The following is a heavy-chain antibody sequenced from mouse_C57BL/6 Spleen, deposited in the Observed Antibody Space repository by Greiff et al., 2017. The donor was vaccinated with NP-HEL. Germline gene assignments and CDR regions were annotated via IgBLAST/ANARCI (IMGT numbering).Heavy chain of an antibody. CDR2: IHPNSGST. CDR1: GYTFTSYW. D-gene: IGHD1-2*01. Sequence: VKLQQPGAELVKPGASVKLSCKASGYTFTSYWMHWVKQRPGQGLEWIGMIHPNSGSTNYNEKFKSKATLTVDKTSSTAYMQLSSLTSEESAVYYCARYGQGFAYWGQGTLVTVSA. J-gene: IGHJ3*01. V-gene: IGHV1-64*01. CDR3: ARYGQGFAY.